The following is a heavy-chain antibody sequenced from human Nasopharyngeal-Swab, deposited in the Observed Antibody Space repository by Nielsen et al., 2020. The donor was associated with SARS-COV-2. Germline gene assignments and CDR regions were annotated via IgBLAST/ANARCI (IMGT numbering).Heavy chain of an antibody. D-gene: IGHD3-22*01. Sequence: SETLSLTSTVSGGPISSGGYSWSWIRQHPGKGLEWIGYIYYSGSTYYNPSLKSRVTTSVDTSKNQFSLKLSSVTAADTAVYYCARSSITMIVVVTHFDYWGQGTLVTVSS. J-gene: IGHJ4*02. V-gene: IGHV4-31*03. CDR2: IYYSGST. CDR1: GGPISSGGYS. CDR3: ARSSITMIVVVTHFDY.